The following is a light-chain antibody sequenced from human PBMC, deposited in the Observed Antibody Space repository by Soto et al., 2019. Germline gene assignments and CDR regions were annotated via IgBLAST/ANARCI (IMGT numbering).Light chain of an antibody. J-gene: IGLJ3*02. CDR1: TSNIGSNT. Sequence: QSVLTQPPSASGTPGQSVTISCSGSTSNIGSNTVNWYQQLPGTAPKLLVYGNSNRPSGVPDRFSASKSGTSASLAITGLQAGDEADYYCQSFDSSLSGSVFGGGTKVTVL. CDR2: GNS. CDR3: QSFDSSLSGSV. V-gene: IGLV1-44*01.